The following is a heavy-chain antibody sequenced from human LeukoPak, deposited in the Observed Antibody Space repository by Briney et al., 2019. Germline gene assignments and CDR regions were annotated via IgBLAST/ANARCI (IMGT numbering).Heavy chain of an antibody. CDR2: IYTSGST. CDR3: ARGGGARIFDGWFDP. V-gene: IGHV4-4*07. Sequence: SETLSLTCTVSGASISSYYWSWIRQPAGKGLEWIGRIYTSGSTNYNPSLKSRVTMSVDMSKNQFSLKVSSVTAADTAVYYCARGGGARIFDGWFDPWGQGTLVTVSS. CDR1: GASISSYY. J-gene: IGHJ5*02. D-gene: IGHD1-26*01.